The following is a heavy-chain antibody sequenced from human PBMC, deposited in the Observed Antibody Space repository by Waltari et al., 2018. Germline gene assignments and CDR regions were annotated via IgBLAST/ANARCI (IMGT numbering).Heavy chain of an antibody. Sequence: QVQVVQSGAEVKTPGASVKVSCKATGYSFTDYYINWVRQPPGQGLEWMGRINPNGGGTKFAQKFQGRVTMTVDTSITTVYMELNGLKSDDTALYYCARAMNVNGRAWSWGYWGQGTLVTVSS. CDR3: ARAMNVNGRAWSWGY. V-gene: IGHV1-2*06. CDR2: INPNGGGT. CDR1: GYSFTDYY. J-gene: IGHJ4*02. D-gene: IGHD6-19*01.